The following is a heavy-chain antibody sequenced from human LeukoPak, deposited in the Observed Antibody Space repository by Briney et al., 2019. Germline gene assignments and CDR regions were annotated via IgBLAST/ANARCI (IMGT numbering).Heavy chain of an antibody. D-gene: IGHD6-19*01. J-gene: IGHJ6*02. Sequence: PSETLSLTCTVSGGSISSYYWSWIRQPPGKGLEWIGYIYYSGSTNYNPSLKSRVTISVDTSKNQFSLKLSSVTAADTAVYYCAREGSSDLGSMDMDVWGQGTTVTVSS. V-gene: IGHV4-59*01. CDR3: AREGSSDLGSMDMDV. CDR2: IYYSGST. CDR1: GGSISSYY.